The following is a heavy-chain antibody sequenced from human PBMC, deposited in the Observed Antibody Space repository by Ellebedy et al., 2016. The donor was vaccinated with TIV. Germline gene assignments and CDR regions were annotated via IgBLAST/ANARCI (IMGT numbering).Heavy chain of an antibody. CDR2: ISYSGTT. J-gene: IGHJ6*03. CDR3: VRHRRRSHYDVFVWRGSYHYYIDV. D-gene: IGHD3-9*01. Sequence: MPSETLSLTCTVSGGSISDNYWSWIRQSPKTGLEWIGFISYSGTTKYKSSLQSRVTISLDTPKNQLSLTLKSVTAADTALYYCVRHRRRSHYDVFVWRGSYHYYIDVWGKGTTVTVSS. CDR1: GGSISDNY. V-gene: IGHV4-59*08.